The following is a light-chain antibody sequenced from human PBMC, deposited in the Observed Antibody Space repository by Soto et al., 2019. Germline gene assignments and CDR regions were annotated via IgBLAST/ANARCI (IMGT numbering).Light chain of an antibody. CDR1: RGISSN. V-gene: IGKV3D-15*01. CDR2: DSS. CDR3: QQYDISPWT. Sequence: IVMTQSPATLSVSPGERATLSCRAIRGISSNLAWYQQKPGQPPRLLIYDSSTRATGFPDRFSGSGSGTDFTLTIIRLEPEDFAVYYCQQYDISPWTFGQGTKVDIK. J-gene: IGKJ1*01.